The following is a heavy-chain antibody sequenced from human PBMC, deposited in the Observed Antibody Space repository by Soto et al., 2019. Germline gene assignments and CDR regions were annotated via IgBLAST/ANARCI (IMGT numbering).Heavy chain of an antibody. CDR1: GGSISSSNW. CDR3: ARETILADYYDSSGYLYYFDY. D-gene: IGHD3-22*01. V-gene: IGHV4-4*02. CDR2: IYHSGST. Sequence: QVQLQESGPGLVKPSGTLSLTCAVSGGSISSSNWWSWVRQPPGKGLEWIGEIYHSGSTNYNPSLKSRVTISVDKSKNQFSLKLSSVTAADTAVYYCARETILADYYDSSGYLYYFDYWGQGTLVTVSS. J-gene: IGHJ4*02.